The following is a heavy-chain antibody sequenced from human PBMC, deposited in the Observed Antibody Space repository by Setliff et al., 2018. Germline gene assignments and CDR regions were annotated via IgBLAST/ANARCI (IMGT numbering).Heavy chain of an antibody. Sequence: ASVKVSCKPSGYIFTDYYIHWVRQAPGQGLEWMGRINPNSGRTDYAQKFQGRVTMTRDTSISTAYMELRSLRSDDTAVYYCARAGRNNYDSSGYYYDLYYYNYMDVWGKGATVTVSS. V-gene: IGHV1-2*06. D-gene: IGHD3-22*01. J-gene: IGHJ6*03. CDR1: GYIFTDYY. CDR2: INPNSGRT. CDR3: ARAGRNNYDSSGYYYDLYYYNYMDV.